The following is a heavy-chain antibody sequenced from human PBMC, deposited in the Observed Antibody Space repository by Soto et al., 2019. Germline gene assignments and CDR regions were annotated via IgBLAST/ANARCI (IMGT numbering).Heavy chain of an antibody. J-gene: IGHJ3*02. CDR3: ARAAPAVIKAFDI. Sequence: QVQLQESGPGLVKPSQTLSLTCTVSIGSISSGGYYWSWIRQPPGKGLEWIGRIYYSGRSHSNPFLESRVSLSVDTSKNRFSLNLTSVTAVDTAVYYCARAAPAVIKAFDIWGQGTMVSVSS. CDR1: IGSISSGGYY. V-gene: IGHV4-31*03. CDR2: IYYSGRS. D-gene: IGHD2-21*01.